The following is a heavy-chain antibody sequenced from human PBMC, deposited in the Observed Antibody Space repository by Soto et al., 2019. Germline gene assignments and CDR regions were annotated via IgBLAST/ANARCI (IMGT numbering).Heavy chain of an antibody. V-gene: IGHV3-7*03. J-gene: IGHJ4*02. CDR2: IKQDGSEK. Sequence: PGGSLRLSCAASGFSFSTYWMSWISQAPGKGLEWVANIKQDGSEKYYVDSVKGRFTISRDNAKNSLYLQMNSLRAEDTAVYYCAKDRDYSSSWYYWGQGTLVTVSS. CDR3: AKDRDYSSSWYY. D-gene: IGHD6-13*01. CDR1: GFSFSTYW.